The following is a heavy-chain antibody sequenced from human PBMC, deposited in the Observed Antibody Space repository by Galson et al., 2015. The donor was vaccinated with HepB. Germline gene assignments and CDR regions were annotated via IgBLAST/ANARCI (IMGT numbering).Heavy chain of an antibody. J-gene: IGHJ4*02. CDR2: ISGSGGST. D-gene: IGHD1-26*01. CDR1: GFTFSSYA. Sequence: SLRLSCAASGFTFSSYAMSWVRQAPGKGLEWVSAISGSGGSTYYADSVKGRFTISRDNSKNTLYLQMNSLRAEDTAVYYCTRPRGSYPGFDYWGQGTLVTVSS. CDR3: TRPRGSYPGFDY. V-gene: IGHV3-23*01.